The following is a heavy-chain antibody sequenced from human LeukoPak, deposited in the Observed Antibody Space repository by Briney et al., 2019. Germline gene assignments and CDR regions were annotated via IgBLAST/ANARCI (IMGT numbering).Heavy chain of an antibody. CDR2: IKGRTYSETA. V-gene: IGHV3-15*01. CDR3: AWMATVLSVDV. J-gene: IGHJ4*02. CDR1: GFTFRDAL. Sequence: WGSLRLFCVVSGFTFRDALISWVRQAPGKGLEWIGRIKGRTYSETADFAAPVKGRFTLSRDDSKNTVYLQMNSLNTEDTAMYFCAWMATVLSVDVWGQGTLVTVSS. D-gene: IGHD5-24*01.